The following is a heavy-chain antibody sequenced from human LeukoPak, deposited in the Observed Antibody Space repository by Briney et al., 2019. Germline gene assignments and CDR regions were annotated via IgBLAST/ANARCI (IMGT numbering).Heavy chain of an antibody. D-gene: IGHD3-3*01. J-gene: IGHJ6*03. V-gene: IGHV3-30*02. Sequence: GGSLRLSCAASGFTFSSYGMHWVRQAPGKGLERVAFIRYDGSNKYYADSVKGRFTISRDNSKNTLYLQMNSLRAEDTAVYYCAKDRNYDFWSGYCQGVGYMDVWGKGTTVTVSS. CDR1: GFTFSSYG. CDR3: AKDRNYDFWSGYCQGVGYMDV. CDR2: IRYDGSNK.